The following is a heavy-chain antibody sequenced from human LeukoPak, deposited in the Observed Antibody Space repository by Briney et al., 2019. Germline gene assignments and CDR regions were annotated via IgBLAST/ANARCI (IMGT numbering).Heavy chain of an antibody. CDR3: ARVELAGMDV. V-gene: IGHV3-33*01. CDR1: GFTFSSYG. CDR2: IWYDGSNK. D-gene: IGHD3-3*02. J-gene: IGHJ6*02. Sequence: GGSLRLSCAASGFTFSSYGMHWVRQAPGKGLEWVAAIWYDGSNKYYADSVKGRFTISRDNSKNTLYLQMNSLRAEDTAVYYCARVELAGMDVWGQGTTVTVSS.